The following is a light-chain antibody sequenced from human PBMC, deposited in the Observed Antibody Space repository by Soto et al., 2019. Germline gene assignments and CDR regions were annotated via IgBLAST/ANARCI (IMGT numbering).Light chain of an antibody. Sequence: EIVLTQSPGTLSLSPGERATLSCRASQNINSNYLAWYQQKPGQSPRVLMYGASSRAPGIPDRFSGSASETDFTLTISRLEPEDFAVYYCQQYDSAPRTFGQGTTVEIK. J-gene: IGKJ1*01. V-gene: IGKV3-20*01. CDR2: GAS. CDR1: QNINSNY. CDR3: QQYDSAPRT.